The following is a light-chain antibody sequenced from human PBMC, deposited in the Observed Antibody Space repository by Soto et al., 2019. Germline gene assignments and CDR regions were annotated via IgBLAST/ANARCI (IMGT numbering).Light chain of an antibody. CDR1: SSDVGSYNL. CDR2: EVS. CDR3: CSYAGSSTGV. Sequence: QSVLTQPASVSGSPGQSITISCTGTSSDVGSYNLVSWYQQHPGKAPKLMIYEVSKRPSGVSNRFSGSKSGNTASLTISGLQAEDEADYYCCSYAGSSTGVFGGGTQLTDL. V-gene: IGLV2-23*02. J-gene: IGLJ3*02.